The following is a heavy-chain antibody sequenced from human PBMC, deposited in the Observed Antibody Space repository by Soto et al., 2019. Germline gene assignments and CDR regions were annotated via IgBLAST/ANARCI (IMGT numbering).Heavy chain of an antibody. CDR2: IIPIFGTA. J-gene: IGHJ5*02. CDR3: AREPPVLWFGEFNWFDP. D-gene: IGHD3-10*01. V-gene: IGHV1-69*13. Sequence: ASVKVSCKASGGTFSSYAISWVRQAPGHGLEWMGGIIPIFGTANYAQKFQGRVTITADESTSTAYMELSSLRSEDTAVYYCAREPPVLWFGEFNWFDPWGQGTLVTVSS. CDR1: GGTFSSYA.